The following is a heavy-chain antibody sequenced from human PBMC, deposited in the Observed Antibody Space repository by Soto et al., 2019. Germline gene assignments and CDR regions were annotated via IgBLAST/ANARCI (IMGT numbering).Heavy chain of an antibody. J-gene: IGHJ6*02. Sequence: QVQLVQSGAEVKKPGASVKVSCKASGYTFTGYYMHWVRQAPGQGLEWMGWINPNSGGTNYAQKFQGWVTMTRDTSISTDYMELSRLRSDDTAVYYCARAFGSGYFYGMDVWGQGTTVTVSS. V-gene: IGHV1-2*04. CDR2: INPNSGGT. CDR1: GYTFTGYY. D-gene: IGHD3-22*01. CDR3: ARAFGSGYFYGMDV.